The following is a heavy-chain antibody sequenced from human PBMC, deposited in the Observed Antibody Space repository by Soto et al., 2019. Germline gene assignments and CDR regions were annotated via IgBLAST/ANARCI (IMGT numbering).Heavy chain of an antibody. CDR3: ARSGGYDSSGYYYRAPDY. CDR1: GSTFTSYG. Sequence: ASVEVYCKPSGSTFTSYGISWVRQDPGQGFEWMGGIIPIFGTANYAQKFQGRVTITADESTSTAYMELSSLRSEDTAVYYCARSGGYDSSGYYYRAPDYWGQRTLVTVSS. J-gene: IGHJ4*02. V-gene: IGHV1-69*13. CDR2: IIPIFGTA. D-gene: IGHD3-22*01.